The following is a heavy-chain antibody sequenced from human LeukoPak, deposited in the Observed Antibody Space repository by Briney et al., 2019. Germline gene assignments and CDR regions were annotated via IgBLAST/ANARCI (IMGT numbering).Heavy chain of an antibody. CDR2: INHSGST. CDR3: ARGPRYFDWLGETFDY. D-gene: IGHD3-9*01. J-gene: IGHJ4*02. Sequence: TSETLSLTCAVYGGSFSGYYWSWIRQPPGKGLEWIGEINHSGSTNYNPSLKSRVTISVDTSKNQFSLKLSSVAAADTAVYYCARGPRYFDWLGETFDYWGQGTLVTVSS. V-gene: IGHV4-34*01. CDR1: GGSFSGYY.